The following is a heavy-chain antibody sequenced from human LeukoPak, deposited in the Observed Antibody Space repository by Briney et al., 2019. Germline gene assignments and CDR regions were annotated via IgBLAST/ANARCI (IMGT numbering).Heavy chain of an antibody. J-gene: IGHJ4*02. Sequence: GGSLRLSCAASGFTFSDYSMNWVRQAPGKGLEWISYIGGRGDGISYADSVKGRFIVSRDNAKNSLFLQMNRLRGEDTAVYYCATQQGANPAYWGQGTLVTVSS. CDR3: ATQQGANPAY. CDR1: GFTFSDYS. V-gene: IGHV3-48*01. CDR2: IGGRGDGI. D-gene: IGHD6-13*01.